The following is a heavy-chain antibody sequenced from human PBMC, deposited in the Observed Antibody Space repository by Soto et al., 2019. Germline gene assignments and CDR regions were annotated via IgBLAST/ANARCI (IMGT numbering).Heavy chain of an antibody. J-gene: IGHJ4*02. D-gene: IGHD1-26*01. CDR1: GFTFGNHA. V-gene: IGHV3-23*01. CDR2: ISGSGGMK. CDR3: ARARERAAAGPLFVD. Sequence: QLLESGGGMVQPGGSLRLSCAASGFTFGNHAMSWVRQAPGKGLEWVAVISGSGGMKYYADSVQDRFTITRDNSIDTVHLQLNYLRADDTAVYYCARARERAAAGPLFVDWGQGTLVTVSS.